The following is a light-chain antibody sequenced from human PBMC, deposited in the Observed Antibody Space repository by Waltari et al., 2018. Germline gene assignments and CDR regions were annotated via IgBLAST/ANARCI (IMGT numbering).Light chain of an antibody. V-gene: IGKV3D-11*01. CDR2: DAS. CDR1: QGISSF. CDR3: QQRSSSIT. Sequence: IVLTQSPATLSLSPGERATLSCRASQGISSFLAWYQQKPGQAPRLLIYDASIRATGSPARFSGSGPGRDFTLTISSLEPEDSAVYYCQQRSSSITFGGGTKVEIK. J-gene: IGKJ4*01.